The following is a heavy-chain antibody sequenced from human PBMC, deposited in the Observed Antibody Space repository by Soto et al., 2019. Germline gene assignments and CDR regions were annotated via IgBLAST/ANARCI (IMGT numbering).Heavy chain of an antibody. V-gene: IGHV1-18*01. Sequence: GASVKVSCKASGYTFTSYGISWVRQAPGQGLEWMGWISAYNGNTNYAQKLQGRVTMTTDTSTSTAYMELRSLRSDDTAVYYCARDFFPTYYGTNAFDIWGQGTMVTVSS. J-gene: IGHJ3*02. CDR3: ARDFFPTYYGTNAFDI. D-gene: IGHD3-10*01. CDR2: ISAYNGNT. CDR1: GYTFTSYG.